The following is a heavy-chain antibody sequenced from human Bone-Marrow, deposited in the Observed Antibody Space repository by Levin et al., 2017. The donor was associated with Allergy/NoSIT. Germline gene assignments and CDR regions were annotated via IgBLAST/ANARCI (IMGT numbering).Heavy chain of an antibody. J-gene: IGHJ4*02. D-gene: IGHD5-12*01. CDR3: ARGELGSGYLFDY. CDR1: GYTFTSFD. CDR2: MYPNSDNA. V-gene: IGHV1-8*01. Sequence: ASVKVSCKTSGYTFTSFDINWVRQATGQWLEWMGWMYPNSDNAGYAQKFQGRVTMTRNTPIPTAYMELSSLRSEDTAIYYCARGELGSGYLFDYWGQGTLVTVSS.